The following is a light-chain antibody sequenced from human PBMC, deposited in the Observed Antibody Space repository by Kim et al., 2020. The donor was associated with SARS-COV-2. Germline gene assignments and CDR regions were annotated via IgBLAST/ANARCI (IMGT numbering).Light chain of an antibody. J-gene: IGKJ1*01. Sequence: LSRGERATLTCRASQSVSSYLAWYQQKPGQAPRLLIYDASNRATGIPARFSGSGSGTDFTLTISSLEPEDFAVYYCQQRSNWPPTFGQGTKVDIK. CDR2: DAS. CDR1: QSVSSY. CDR3: QQRSNWPPT. V-gene: IGKV3-11*01.